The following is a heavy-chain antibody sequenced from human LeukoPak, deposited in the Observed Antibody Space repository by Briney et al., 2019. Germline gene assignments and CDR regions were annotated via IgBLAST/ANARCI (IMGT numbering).Heavy chain of an antibody. CDR2: MYYSGST. CDR1: GGSINSSSYY. D-gene: IGHD2-21*01. CDR3: ATHRAYCSGSSCYSVWFDP. J-gene: IGHJ5*02. Sequence: SETLSLTCTASGGSINSSSYYWDWIRQPPGKGLEWIGSMYYSGSTFYNPSLKSRVTISVDTSKNQFYLKLSSVTAADTALYYCATHRAYCSGSSCYSVWFDPWGLGTLVTVSS. V-gene: IGHV4-39*01.